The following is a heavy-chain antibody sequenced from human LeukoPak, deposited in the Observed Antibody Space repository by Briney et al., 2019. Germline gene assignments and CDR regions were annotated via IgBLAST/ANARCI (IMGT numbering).Heavy chain of an antibody. J-gene: IGHJ4*02. Sequence: PGGSLRLSCAASGFTFSSYSTNWVRQAPGKGLEWVSSISSSSSYIYYADSVKGRFTISRDNAKNSLYLQMNSLRAEDTAVYYCARAIYDYYDSSGSGSRLFDCWGQGTLVTVSS. D-gene: IGHD3-22*01. V-gene: IGHV3-21*01. CDR3: ARAIYDYYDSSGSGSRLFDC. CDR1: GFTFSSYS. CDR2: ISSSSSYI.